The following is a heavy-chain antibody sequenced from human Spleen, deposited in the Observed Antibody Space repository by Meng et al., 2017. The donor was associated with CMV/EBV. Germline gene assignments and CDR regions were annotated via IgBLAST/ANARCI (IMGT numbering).Heavy chain of an antibody. CDR3: ARGQIVPASIHVKFDP. CDR1: GQTLSNYY. Sequence: SGQTLSNYYMHWLRQAPGQGLEWMGMINPSGGSTTSAQTFQGRFTMTRDTSANTVFMELTSLRSDDTAVYYCARGQIVPASIHVKFDPWGQGTLVTVSS. D-gene: IGHD2-2*01. V-gene: IGHV1-46*01. CDR2: INPSGGST. J-gene: IGHJ5*02.